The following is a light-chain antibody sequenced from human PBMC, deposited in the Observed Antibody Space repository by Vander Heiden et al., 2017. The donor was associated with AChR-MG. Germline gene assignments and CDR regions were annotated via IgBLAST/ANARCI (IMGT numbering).Light chain of an antibody. J-gene: IGLJ3*02. CDR2: SNN. V-gene: IGLV1-44*01. Sequence: SELTQPPSASGTPGQRVTISCSGGSTNIGRYPVNWYQHVPGTAPKLLIYSNNQRPSGVPDRFSGSRSGTSASLGISGLQSEDDGDYYCAAWDDTLNGQWLFGGGTKLT. CDR1: STNIGRYP. CDR3: AAWDDTLNGQWL.